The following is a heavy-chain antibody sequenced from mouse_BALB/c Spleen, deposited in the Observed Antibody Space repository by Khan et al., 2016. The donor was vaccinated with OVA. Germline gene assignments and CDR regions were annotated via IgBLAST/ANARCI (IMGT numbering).Heavy chain of an antibody. CDR2: VSTGGGYT. Sequence: EVQLQESGGDLVKPGGSLKLSCAASGFTFSTYGMSWVRQTPDKRLEWVATVSTGGGYTYYPDSVKGRFTISRDNAKNTLYMQMSGPKYEDTAMFYCTRLAYYYDSEGFAYWGQGTLVTVSA. CDR1: GFTFSTYG. D-gene: IGHD1-1*01. V-gene: IGHV5-6*01. CDR3: TRLAYYYDSEGFAY. J-gene: IGHJ3*01.